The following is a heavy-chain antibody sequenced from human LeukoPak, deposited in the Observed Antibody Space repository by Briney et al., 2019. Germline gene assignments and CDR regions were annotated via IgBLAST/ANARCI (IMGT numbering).Heavy chain of an antibody. Sequence: PGGSLRLSCATSGFIFSSYDMQWVRQAPGKGLEWVAGIWYDGTNKKYADSVKGRFTISRDNSKNTLYLQMNSLRAEDTAVYYCAKDHGAYYGSGFDYWGQGTLVIVSS. J-gene: IGHJ4*02. V-gene: IGHV3-33*06. CDR2: IWYDGTNK. CDR1: GFIFSSYD. CDR3: AKDHGAYYGSGFDY. D-gene: IGHD3-10*01.